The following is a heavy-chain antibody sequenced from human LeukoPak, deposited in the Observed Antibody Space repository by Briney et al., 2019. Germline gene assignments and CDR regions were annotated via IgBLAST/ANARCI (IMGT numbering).Heavy chain of an antibody. Sequence: SETLSPTCTVSGGSISSYYCSWIRHPPGQGLEWIGFIVYSGSTNYNPSLKSRVTISIDTSNNQLSLKLSSVTAADTAVYYCARHREMDSYEAFDMWGQGTMVTVSS. V-gene: IGHV4-59*08. CDR3: ARHREMDSYEAFDM. J-gene: IGHJ3*02. CDR2: IVYSGST. CDR1: GGSISSYY. D-gene: IGHD5-24*01.